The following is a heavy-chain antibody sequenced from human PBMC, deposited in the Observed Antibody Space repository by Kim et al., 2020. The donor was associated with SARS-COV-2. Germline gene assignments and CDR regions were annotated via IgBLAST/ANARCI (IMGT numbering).Heavy chain of an antibody. CDR3: ARSRGSYRSAFDI. Sequence: YARKFQGRVTMTRDTSISTAYMELGRLRSDDTAVYYCARSRGSYRSAFDIWGQGTMVTVSS. D-gene: IGHD1-26*01. J-gene: IGHJ3*02. V-gene: IGHV1-2*02.